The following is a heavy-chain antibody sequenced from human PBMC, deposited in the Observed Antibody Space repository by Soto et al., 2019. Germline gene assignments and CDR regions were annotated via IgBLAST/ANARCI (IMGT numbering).Heavy chain of an antibody. J-gene: IGHJ4*02. Sequence: SSETLALPCAFFGWSFRDDYSSWIRQSPGKGLEWIGEISHSGSTKYNPSLKSRVTISVDTSKRQFSLELNSVTAADTAVYFCARGRDYTWTLGGPGTLVTVSS. CDR3: ARGRDYTWTL. CDR1: GWSFRDDY. CDR2: ISHSGST. V-gene: IGHV4-34*01. D-gene: IGHD3-16*01.